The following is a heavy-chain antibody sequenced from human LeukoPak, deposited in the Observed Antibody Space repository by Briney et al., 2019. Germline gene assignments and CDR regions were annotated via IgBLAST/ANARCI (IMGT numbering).Heavy chain of an antibody. J-gene: IGHJ4*02. CDR3: AKVPGGTTGTTWGGFDY. V-gene: IGHV3-23*01. D-gene: IGHD1-1*01. CDR2: VSPPGGGT. CDR1: GFSFSYHG. Sequence: GGSLRLSCVASGFSFSYHGMNWVRLAPGKGLEWVSGVSPPGGGTYYADSVKGRFTISRDDSRNTLSLQMNSLRAEDTAVYYCAKVPGGTTGTTWGGFDYWGQGTLVTVSS.